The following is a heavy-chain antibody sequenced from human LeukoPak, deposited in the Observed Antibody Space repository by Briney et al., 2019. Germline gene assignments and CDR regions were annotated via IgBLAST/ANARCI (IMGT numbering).Heavy chain of an antibody. Sequence: GGSLRLSCAASGFTFSTYGVYCVRQAPGKGLEWVSSNSGGSSYYADSVKGRFTISRDNSKNTLYLQMNSLRAEDTAVYYCARAPRQYYYDSSGYYFDYWGQGTLVTVSS. J-gene: IGHJ4*02. CDR1: GFTFSTYG. CDR3: ARAPRQYYYDSSGYYFDY. V-gene: IGHV3-23*01. CDR2: NSGGSS. D-gene: IGHD3-22*01.